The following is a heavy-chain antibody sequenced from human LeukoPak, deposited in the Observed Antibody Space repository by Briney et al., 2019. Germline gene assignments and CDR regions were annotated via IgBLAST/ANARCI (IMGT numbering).Heavy chain of an antibody. D-gene: IGHD2-2*02. CDR1: GGSISSYY. Sequence: SETLSLTCTVSGGSISSYYWSWIRQPPGKGLEWIGYIYYSGSTNYNPSLKSRVTISVDTSKNQFSPKLSSVTAADTAVYYCAGPAVKPRKNFDYWGQGTLVTVSS. CDR2: IYYSGST. V-gene: IGHV4-59*12. CDR3: AGPAVKPRKNFDY. J-gene: IGHJ4*02.